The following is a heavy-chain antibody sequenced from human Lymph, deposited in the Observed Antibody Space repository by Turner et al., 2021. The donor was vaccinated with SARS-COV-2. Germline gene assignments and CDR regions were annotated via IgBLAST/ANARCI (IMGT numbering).Heavy chain of an antibody. Sequence: EVQLVQSGGGLIQPGGSLRLSCAASGFTVSSNYMSWVRQAPGKVLEWVSLIYSGGSTYYADSVKGRFTISRDNSKNTLYLQMNSLRAEYTAVYYCATPGLSSSSLNYWGQGTLVTVSS. D-gene: IGHD6-6*01. CDR3: ATPGLSSSSLNY. V-gene: IGHV3-53*01. CDR1: GFTVSSNY. CDR2: IYSGGST. J-gene: IGHJ4*02.